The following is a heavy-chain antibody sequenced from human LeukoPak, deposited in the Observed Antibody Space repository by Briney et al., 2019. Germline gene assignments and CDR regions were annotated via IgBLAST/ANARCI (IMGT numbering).Heavy chain of an antibody. CDR2: ISYDGSNK. D-gene: IGHD3-10*01. J-gene: IGHJ3*02. V-gene: IGHV3-30*04. Sequence: GRSLRLSCAASGFTFSSYAMHRVRQAPGKGLEWVAVISYDGSNKYYADSVKGRFTISRDNSKNTLYLQMNSLRAEDTAVYYCARVRPGRSAFDIWGQGTMVTVSS. CDR3: ARVRPGRSAFDI. CDR1: GFTFSSYA.